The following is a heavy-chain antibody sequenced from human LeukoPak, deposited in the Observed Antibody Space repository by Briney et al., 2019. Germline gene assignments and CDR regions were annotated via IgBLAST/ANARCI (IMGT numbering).Heavy chain of an antibody. CDR2: MNPNSGNT. Sequence: GASVKVSSTPSGYTSTSYDINWVRQAPGQGGEWMGWMNPNSGNTGYAQKFQGRVTMTRNTSISTAYMELSSLRSEDTAVYYCARSYYYDSSGYYYWFDPWGQGTLVTVSS. J-gene: IGHJ5*02. D-gene: IGHD3-22*01. CDR3: ARSYYYDSSGYYYWFDP. CDR1: GYTSTSYD. V-gene: IGHV1-8*01.